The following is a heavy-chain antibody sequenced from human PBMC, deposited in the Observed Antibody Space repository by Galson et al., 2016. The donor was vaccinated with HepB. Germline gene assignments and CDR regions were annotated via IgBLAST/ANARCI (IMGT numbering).Heavy chain of an antibody. CDR1: GYSITTHY. V-gene: IGHV1-46*01. J-gene: IGHJ6*02. CDR2: IYTSGGTT. CDR3: AGATSFYYSALDV. D-gene: IGHD1-26*01. Sequence: SVKVSCKASGYSITTHYIHWVRQAPGQGLEWMGIIYTSGGTTSLAQTFQGRVTMTRDTSTSTVYMELSSLRSEDTSTYYCAGATSFYYSALDVWGHGTTVTVTS.